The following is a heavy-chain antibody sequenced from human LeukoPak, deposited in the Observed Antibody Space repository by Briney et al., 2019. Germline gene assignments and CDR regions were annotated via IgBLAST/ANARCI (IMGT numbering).Heavy chain of an antibody. CDR3: ARVLGYFDL. J-gene: IGHJ2*01. D-gene: IGHD4/OR15-4a*01. V-gene: IGHV3-23*01. CDR2: ISVSGGNT. Sequence: PGGSLRLSCAASGFTFSSYAMSWVRQAPGKGLEWVSTISVSGGNTYYADSVKGRFTISRDNAKNSLFLQMNSLRAEDTAVYYCARVLGYFDLWGRGTLVTVSS. CDR1: GFTFSSYA.